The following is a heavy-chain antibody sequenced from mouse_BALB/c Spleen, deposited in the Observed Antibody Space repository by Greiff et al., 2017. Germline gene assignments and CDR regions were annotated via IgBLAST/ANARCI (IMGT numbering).Heavy chain of an antibody. J-gene: IGHJ2*01. CDR3: ARRGYSGYDGFDY. D-gene: IGHD2-2*01. CDR2: ISTYYGDA. CDR1: GYTFTDYA. Sequence: QVQLKESGAELVRPGVSVKISCKGSGYTFTDYAMHWVKQSHAKSLEWIGVISTYYGDASYNQKFKGKATMTVDKSSSTAYMELARLTSEDSAIYYCARRGYSGYDGFDYWGQGTTLTVSS. V-gene: IGHV1S137*01.